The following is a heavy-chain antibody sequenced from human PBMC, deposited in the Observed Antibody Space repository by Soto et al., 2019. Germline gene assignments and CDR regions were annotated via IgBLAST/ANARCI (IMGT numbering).Heavy chain of an antibody. V-gene: IGHV3-15*01. D-gene: IGHD3-3*01. CDR3: TTDPSITIFGVVTDQFDY. Sequence: GGSLRLSCAASGFTFSNAWMSWVRQAPGKGLEWVGRIKSKTDGGTTDYAAPVKGRFTISRDDSKNTLYLQMNSLKTEDTAVYYCTTDPSITIFGVVTDQFDYWGQGTLVTVSS. CDR1: GFTFSNAW. J-gene: IGHJ4*02. CDR2: IKSKTDGGTT.